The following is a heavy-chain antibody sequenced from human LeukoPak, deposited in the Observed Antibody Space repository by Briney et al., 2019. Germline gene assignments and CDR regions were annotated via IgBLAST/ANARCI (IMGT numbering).Heavy chain of an antibody. CDR1: GFTFSGYW. J-gene: IGHJ4*02. Sequence: PGGSLRLSCVTSGFTFSGYWMSWVRQAPGKGLEWVANINEDENIRHYVDSVKGRFTISRDNAKNSVFLQMNGLRDEDTALYYCATSDDSSGSDWGQGTLVTVSS. D-gene: IGHD3-22*01. CDR2: INEDENIR. CDR3: ATSDDSSGSD. V-gene: IGHV3-7*01.